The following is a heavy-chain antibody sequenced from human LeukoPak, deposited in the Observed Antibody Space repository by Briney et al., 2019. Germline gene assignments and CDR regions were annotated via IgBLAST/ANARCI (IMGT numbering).Heavy chain of an antibody. D-gene: IGHD4-17*01. CDR2: ISGDNGNT. J-gene: IGHJ4*02. CDR1: GYTFISYG. CDR3: ARAGAAVTTHFDL. V-gene: IGHV1-18*01. Sequence: ASVNVSCKASGYTFISYGISWVRQAPGQGLEWMGWISGDNGNTNYAQKLRGRVTMTTDTSTSSAYMELRSLRSDDTAVYYCARAGAAVTTHFDLWGRGTLVTVSS.